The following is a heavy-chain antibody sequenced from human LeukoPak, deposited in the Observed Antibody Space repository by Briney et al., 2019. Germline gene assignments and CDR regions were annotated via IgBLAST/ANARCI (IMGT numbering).Heavy chain of an antibody. CDR2: IYYGGST. Sequence: ETLSLTCTVSGGSISSYYWSWLRQPPGKGLEWIGYIYYGGSTNYNPSLKSRVTISVDTSKNQFSLKLSSLTAADTAVYYCARYSSSWYDYWGQGTLVTVSS. CDR3: ARYSSSWYDY. CDR1: GGSISSYY. V-gene: IGHV4-59*08. D-gene: IGHD6-13*01. J-gene: IGHJ4*02.